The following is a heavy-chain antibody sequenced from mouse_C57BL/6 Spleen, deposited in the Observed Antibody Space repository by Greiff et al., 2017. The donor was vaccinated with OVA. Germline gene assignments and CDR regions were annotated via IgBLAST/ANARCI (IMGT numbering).Heavy chain of an antibody. D-gene: IGHD2-4*01. Sequence: VQLQQSGPELVKPGASVKISCKASGYAFSSSWMNWVKQRPGKGLEWIGRIYPGDGDTNYNGKFKGKATLTADKSSSTAYMQLSSLTSEDSAVYFCADYDYDDGYFDYWGQGTTLTVSS. J-gene: IGHJ2*01. V-gene: IGHV1-82*01. CDR1: GYAFSSSW. CDR3: ADYDYDDGYFDY. CDR2: IYPGDGDT.